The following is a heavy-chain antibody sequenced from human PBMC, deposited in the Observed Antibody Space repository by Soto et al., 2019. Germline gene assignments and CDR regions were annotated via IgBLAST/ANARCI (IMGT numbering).Heavy chain of an antibody. CDR2: VYRRGDT. D-gene: IGHD2-15*01. CDR1: GDSVTNDNW. CDR3: ARDRPGPYTPSFAQ. J-gene: IGHJ4*02. V-gene: IGHV4-4*02. Sequence: QVQLQESGPGLVMPSGTLSLTCTVSGDSVTNDNWWSWVRQSPEKGLEWIGEVYRRGDTNYNPSLRSRVTISLDVPNNQVSLTMTSLTAADTAVYYCARDRPGPYTPSFAQWGQGVLVTVSS.